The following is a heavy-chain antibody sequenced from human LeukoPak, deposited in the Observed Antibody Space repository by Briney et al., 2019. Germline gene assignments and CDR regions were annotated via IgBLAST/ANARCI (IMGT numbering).Heavy chain of an antibody. Sequence: SETLSLTCAVYGGSFGGYYWGWIRQPPGKGLEWIGEINHTGSTNYHPTLNSRVTITVDTSNTQFPLTLSSVTAADTAVYYCARGLRVVVVPAAISTRFDPWGQGTMVTVSS. CDR3: ARGLRVVVVPAAISTRFDP. D-gene: IGHD2-2*01. CDR2: INHTGST. J-gene: IGHJ5*02. V-gene: IGHV4-34*01. CDR1: GGSFGGYY.